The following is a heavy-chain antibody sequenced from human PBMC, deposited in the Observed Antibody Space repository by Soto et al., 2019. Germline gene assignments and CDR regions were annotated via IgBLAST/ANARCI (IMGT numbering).Heavy chain of an antibody. CDR2: IKQDGSEK. CDR1: RYTFSKYW. Sequence: EAELVESGGGLVQPGGSLRLSCAASRYTFSKYWMSWVRQAPGKGLEWVANIKQDGSEKYYVDSVKGRFTISRDNAKNSLYLQMNSLRAEDTAVYYCAREPNSIDYWGQGTLVTVSS. D-gene: IGHD1-7*01. V-gene: IGHV3-7*01. J-gene: IGHJ4*02. CDR3: AREPNSIDY.